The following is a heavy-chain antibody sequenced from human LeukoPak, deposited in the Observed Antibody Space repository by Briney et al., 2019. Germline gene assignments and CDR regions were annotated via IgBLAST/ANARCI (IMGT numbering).Heavy chain of an antibody. D-gene: IGHD4-23*01. Sequence: GGSLRLSCAASGFTFSSYSMNWVRQAPGKGLEWVSSISTSSSYIYYADSVKGRFTISRDNAQNSLSLQMNSLRADDTAVYYCARSLYGGNSEDAFDIWGQGTMVTVSS. CDR2: ISTSSSYI. CDR3: ARSLYGGNSEDAFDI. V-gene: IGHV3-21*01. CDR1: GFTFSSYS. J-gene: IGHJ3*02.